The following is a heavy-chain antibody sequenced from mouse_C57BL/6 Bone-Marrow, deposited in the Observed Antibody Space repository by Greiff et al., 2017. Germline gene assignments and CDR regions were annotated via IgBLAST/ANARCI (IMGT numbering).Heavy chain of an antibody. V-gene: IGHV10-3*01. CDR2: IRSKSSNYAT. CDR3: VREGGLYDYFYYYAMDY. D-gene: IGHD2-4*01. J-gene: IGHJ4*01. CDR1: GFTFNTYA. Sequence: DVKLVESGGGLVQPKGSLKLSCAASGFTFNTYAMHWVRQAPGKGLEWVARIRSKSSNYATYYADSVKDRFTISRDDSQRMLYLQMNNLKTEDTAMYYCVREGGLYDYFYYYAMDYWGQGTSVTVSS.